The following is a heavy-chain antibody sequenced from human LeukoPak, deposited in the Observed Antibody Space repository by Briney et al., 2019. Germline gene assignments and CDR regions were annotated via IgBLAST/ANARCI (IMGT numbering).Heavy chain of an antibody. D-gene: IGHD3-10*01. CDR3: ARETTMVRGVIITGYYYYYMDV. V-gene: IGHV4-4*07. J-gene: IGHJ6*03. CDR1: GGSFSGYY. Sequence: PAETLSLTCAVYGGSFSGYYWSWIRQPAGKRLEWIGRIYTSGSTNYNPSLKSRVTMSVDTSKNQFSLKLSSVTAADTAVYYCARETTMVRGVIITGYYYYYMDVWGKGTTVTVSS. CDR2: IYTSGST.